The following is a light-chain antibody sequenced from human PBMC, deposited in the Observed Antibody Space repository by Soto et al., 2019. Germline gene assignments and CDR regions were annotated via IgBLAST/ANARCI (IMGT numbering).Light chain of an antibody. CDR2: GAS. V-gene: IGKV3-15*01. CDR1: QSVSSN. CDR3: QPYNNWPGGVT. J-gene: IGKJ3*01. Sequence: EIVMTQSPATLSVSPGERATLSCRASQSVSSNLAWYQHKPGQAPRLLISGASTRATGIPARFSGSGSGTEFTLTISSLQSEDFAVYYCQPYNNWPGGVTFGPGTKVDIK.